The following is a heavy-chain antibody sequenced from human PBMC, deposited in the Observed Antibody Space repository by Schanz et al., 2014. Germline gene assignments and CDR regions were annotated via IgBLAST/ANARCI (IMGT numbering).Heavy chain of an antibody. Sequence: QVQLVQSGAEVKKPGSSVKVSCKASGGTFSSYTISWVREAPGQGLEWMGWVNANTGGTDYAQKFQGRVTMTRDTSITTAYMELRSLTSDDTAVYYCARDGPPQLRSSGLDVWGQGTPISVSS. CDR1: GGTFSSYT. D-gene: IGHD3-3*01. J-gene: IGHJ6*02. CDR3: ARDGPPQLRSSGLDV. CDR2: VNANTGGT. V-gene: IGHV1-2*02.